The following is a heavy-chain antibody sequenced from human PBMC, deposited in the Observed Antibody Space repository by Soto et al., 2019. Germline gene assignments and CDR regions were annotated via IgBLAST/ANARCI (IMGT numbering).Heavy chain of an antibody. CDR2: ISGSGGST. Sequence: GGSLRLSCAASGFTFSSYAMSWVRQAPGKGLEWVSAISGSGGSTYYADSVKGRFTISRDNSKNTLYLQMNSLRAEDTAVYYCAKVGWGDYDFWSGYLGFDYWGQGTLVTVSS. CDR1: GFTFSSYA. CDR3: AKVGWGDYDFWSGYLGFDY. D-gene: IGHD3-3*01. V-gene: IGHV3-23*01. J-gene: IGHJ4*02.